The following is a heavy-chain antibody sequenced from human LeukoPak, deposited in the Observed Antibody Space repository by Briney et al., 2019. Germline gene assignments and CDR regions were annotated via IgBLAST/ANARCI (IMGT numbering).Heavy chain of an antibody. Sequence: GGSLRLSCAASGFTFSSYSMNWVRQAPGKGLEWVSRVIRDGSFTNYADSVKGRFTISRDNAKNTLYLQMSSLRAEDTAVYFCVRDGDDFNFDYWGQGSLVTVSS. V-gene: IGHV3-74*01. D-gene: IGHD5-24*01. CDR2: VIRDGSFT. CDR3: VRDGDDFNFDY. CDR1: GFTFSSYS. J-gene: IGHJ4*02.